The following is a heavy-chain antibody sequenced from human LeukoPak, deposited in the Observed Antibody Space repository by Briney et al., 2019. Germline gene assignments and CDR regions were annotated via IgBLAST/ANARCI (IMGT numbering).Heavy chain of an antibody. CDR1: GFTFSSYS. D-gene: IGHD3-10*01. V-gene: IGHV3-21*01. CDR2: ISSSSSYI. Sequence: PGGSLRLSCAASGFTFSSYSMNWVRQAPGKGLEWVSSISSSSSYIYYAASVKGRFTISRDNAKNSLYLQMNSLRAEDTAVYYCARDLLLWFGGSNYYYGMDVWGQGTTVTVSS. CDR3: ARDLLLWFGGSNYYYGMDV. J-gene: IGHJ6*02.